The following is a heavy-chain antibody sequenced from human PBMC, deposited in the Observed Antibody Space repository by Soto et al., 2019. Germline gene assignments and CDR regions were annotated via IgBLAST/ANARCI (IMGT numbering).Heavy chain of an antibody. D-gene: IGHD3-22*01. CDR3: ARDRDSSGYSAFDI. J-gene: IGHJ3*02. CDR1: GYTFTSYG. Sequence: ASVKVSCKASGYTFTSYGISWVRQAPGQGLEWMGWISAYNGNTNYAQKLQGRVTMTTDTSTSTAYMELRSLRSDDTAVYYCARDRDSSGYSAFDIWGQGTMVTVSS. V-gene: IGHV1-18*01. CDR2: ISAYNGNT.